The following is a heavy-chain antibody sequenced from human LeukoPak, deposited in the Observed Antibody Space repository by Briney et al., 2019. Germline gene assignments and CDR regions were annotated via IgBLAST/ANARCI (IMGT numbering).Heavy chain of an antibody. CDR1: GYTFTSYY. D-gene: IGHD3-22*01. Sequence: ASVKVSCKASGYTFTSYYMHWVRQAPGQGLEWMGIINPSGGSTSYAQKFQGRVTMTRDTSTSTVYMELSSLRSEDTAVYYCARAPTLRLSSGYYYFDYWGQGTLVTDSS. J-gene: IGHJ4*02. CDR2: INPSGGST. V-gene: IGHV1-46*01. CDR3: ARAPTLRLSSGYYYFDY.